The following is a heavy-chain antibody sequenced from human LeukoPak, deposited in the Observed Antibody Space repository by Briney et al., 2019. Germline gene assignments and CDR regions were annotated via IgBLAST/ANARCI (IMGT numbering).Heavy chain of an antibody. D-gene: IGHD4/OR15-4a*01. V-gene: IGHV3-23*01. J-gene: IGHJ4*02. Sequence: GSLRLSCAASGFTFSNYAMSWVRQAPGKGLEWVSAITTNGRSTCYADSVKGRFTISRDNSKDTLYLQMNNLRAEDTALYYCAKEVLGYFDFWGQGTQVTVSS. CDR2: ITTNGRST. CDR3: AKEVLGYFDF. CDR1: GFTFSNYA.